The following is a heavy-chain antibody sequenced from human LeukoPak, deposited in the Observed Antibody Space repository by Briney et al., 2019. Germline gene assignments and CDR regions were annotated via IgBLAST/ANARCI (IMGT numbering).Heavy chain of an antibody. CDR2: INYSGST. D-gene: IGHD1-1*01. CDR3: ARGERGHEYFFDY. J-gene: IGHJ4*02. V-gene: IGHV4-34*01. CDR1: GGSFSGYY. Sequence: SETLSLTCAVYGGSFSGYYWSWIRQPPGKGLEWIGEINYSGSTNYNPSLKSRVTISVDTSKNQFSLKLRSVTAADTAVYYCARGERGHEYFFDYWGQGTLVTVSS.